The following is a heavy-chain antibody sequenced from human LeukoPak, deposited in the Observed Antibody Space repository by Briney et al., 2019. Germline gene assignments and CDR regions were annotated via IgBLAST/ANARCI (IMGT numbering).Heavy chain of an antibody. CDR2: IYYSGST. D-gene: IGHD4-17*01. J-gene: IGHJ2*01. CDR3: PLAPRYYGDYISRAPYWYFHL. Sequence: SETLSLTCTVSGGSISSGDYYWSWIRQPPGKGLEWIGYIYYSGSTYYNPSLKSRVTISVDTSKNQFSLKLSSVTAADTAVYYCPLAPRYYGDYISRAPYWYFHLWGRGPLVPVSS. CDR1: GGSISSGDYY. V-gene: IGHV4-30-4*01.